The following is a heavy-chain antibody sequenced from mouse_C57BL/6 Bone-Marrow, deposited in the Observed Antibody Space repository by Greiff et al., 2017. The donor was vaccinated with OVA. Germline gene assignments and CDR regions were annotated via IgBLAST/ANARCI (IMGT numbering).Heavy chain of an antibody. CDR3: TRADDYDEDWFAY. Sequence: VQLQQPGAELVKPGASVKMSCKASGYTFTTYSIEWMKQNHGKSLEWIGNFHPYNDDTKYNEKFKGKATLTVEKSSSTAYLELSRVTSDDSAFYYGTRADDYDEDWFAYWGQGTLVTVSA. CDR2: FHPYNDDT. CDR1: GYTFTTYS. V-gene: IGHV1-47*01. J-gene: IGHJ3*01. D-gene: IGHD2-4*01.